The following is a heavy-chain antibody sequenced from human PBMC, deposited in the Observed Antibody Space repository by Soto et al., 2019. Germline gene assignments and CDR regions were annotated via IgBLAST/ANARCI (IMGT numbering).Heavy chain of an antibody. V-gene: IGHV4-59*12. D-gene: IGHD3-3*01. J-gene: IGHJ6*02. Sequence: PSETLSLTCTVSGGSISSYYWSWIRQPPGKGLEWIGYIYHSGSTYYNPSLKSRVTISVDRSKNQFSLKLSSVTAADTAVYYCARDRGDFWSGYRPPRYYYGMDVWGQGTTVTVSS. CDR3: ARDRGDFWSGYRPPRYYYGMDV. CDR1: GGSISSYY. CDR2: IYHSGST.